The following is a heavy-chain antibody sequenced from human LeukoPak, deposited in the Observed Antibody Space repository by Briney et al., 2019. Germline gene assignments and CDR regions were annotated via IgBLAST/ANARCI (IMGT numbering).Heavy chain of an antibody. CDR1: GFSFSRYY. D-gene: IGHD5-12*01. CDR2: LFSGGDT. CDR3: VRQGYDSGFDY. V-gene: IGHV3-66*04. J-gene: IGHJ4*01. Sequence: GGSLRLSCAASGFSFSRYYMSWVRQAPGKGLEWVSVLFSGGDTYYADSVKDRFSISRDRSRETLFLQMNSLRADDTAVYYCVRQGYDSGFDYWGHGTMVTVSS.